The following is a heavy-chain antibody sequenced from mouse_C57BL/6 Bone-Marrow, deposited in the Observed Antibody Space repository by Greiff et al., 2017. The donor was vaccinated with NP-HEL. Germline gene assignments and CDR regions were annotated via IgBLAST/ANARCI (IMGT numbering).Heavy chain of an antibody. D-gene: IGHD1-1*01. J-gene: IGHJ1*03. V-gene: IGHV5-17*01. Sequence: EVMLVESGGGLVKLGGSLKLSCAASGFTFSDYGMHWVRQAPEKGLEWVAYISSGSSTIYYADTVKGRFTISRDNAKNTLFLQMTSLRSEDTAMYYCARPTVVARVGYFDVWGTGTTVTVSS. CDR3: ARPTVVARVGYFDV. CDR2: ISSGSSTI. CDR1: GFTFSDYG.